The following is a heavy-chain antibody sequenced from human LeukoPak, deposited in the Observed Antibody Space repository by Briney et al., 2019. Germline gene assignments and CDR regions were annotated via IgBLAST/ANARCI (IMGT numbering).Heavy chain of an antibody. Sequence: GGSLRLSCAASGFTFSSYGMHWVRQAPGKGLEWVAVISYDGSNKYYSASVTGRFTISRDNSKNTLYLQMNSLRAEDTAVYYCAKVRGALPYYYYGMDVWGQGTTVTVSS. CDR3: AKVRGALPYYYYGMDV. V-gene: IGHV3-30*18. CDR2: ISYDGSNK. CDR1: GFTFSSYG. D-gene: IGHD3-10*01. J-gene: IGHJ6*02.